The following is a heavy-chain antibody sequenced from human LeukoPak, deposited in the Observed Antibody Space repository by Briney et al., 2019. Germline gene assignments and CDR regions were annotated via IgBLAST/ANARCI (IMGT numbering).Heavy chain of an antibody. CDR2: LYYSGNT. CDR3: ARQTGSGLFILP. CDR1: GVSISSSNSY. V-gene: IGHV4-39*01. J-gene: IGHJ4*02. D-gene: IGHD3/OR15-3a*01. Sequence: SETLSLTCTVSGVSISSSNSYWGWLRQPPGKGLEWIASLYYSGNTYYNASLKSQVSISIHTSKNQFSLRLTSVTAADTAVYYCARQTGSGLFILPGGQGTLVTVAS.